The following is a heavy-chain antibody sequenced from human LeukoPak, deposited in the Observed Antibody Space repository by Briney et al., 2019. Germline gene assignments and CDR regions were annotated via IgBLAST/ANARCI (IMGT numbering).Heavy chain of an antibody. D-gene: IGHD2-8*01. CDR3: ARLGYCTNGVCYRKHNRLDP. Sequence: ASVKVSCKAFGYTFISYGVTWVRQAPGQGLEWMGWISGYNGYTNYAQNFQDRVTMTTDTSTNTAYMGLRSLRSDDTAVYYCARLGYCTNGVCYRKHNRLDPWGQGTLVTVSP. V-gene: IGHV1-18*01. J-gene: IGHJ5*02. CDR2: ISGYNGYT. CDR1: GYTFISYG.